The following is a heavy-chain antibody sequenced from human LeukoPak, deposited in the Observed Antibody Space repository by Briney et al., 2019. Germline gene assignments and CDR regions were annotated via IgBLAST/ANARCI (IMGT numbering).Heavy chain of an antibody. Sequence: PGGSLRLSCAASGFTFSSYGMHWVRQAPGKGLEWVAVISYDGSNIYYADSVKGRFTISRDNSKNTLYLQMNSLRAEDTAVYYCAKGGWFCSSTSCYLDYWGQGTLVTVSS. CDR3: AKGGWFCSSTSCYLDY. V-gene: IGHV3-30*18. D-gene: IGHD2-2*01. CDR2: ISYDGSNI. J-gene: IGHJ4*02. CDR1: GFTFSSYG.